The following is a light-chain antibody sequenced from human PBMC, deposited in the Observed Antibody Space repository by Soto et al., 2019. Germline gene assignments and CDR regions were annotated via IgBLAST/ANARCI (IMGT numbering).Light chain of an antibody. Sequence: QSVPTQPASGSGSHGQSITISCTGTSSDVGGYNYVSWYQQHPGKAPKLMIYDVSNRPSGVSNRFSGSKSGNPASLTISGLQAEDEADYYCSSYTSSSIYVFGTGTKVTVL. CDR2: DVS. CDR1: SSDVGGYNY. V-gene: IGLV2-14*01. J-gene: IGLJ1*01. CDR3: SSYTSSSIYV.